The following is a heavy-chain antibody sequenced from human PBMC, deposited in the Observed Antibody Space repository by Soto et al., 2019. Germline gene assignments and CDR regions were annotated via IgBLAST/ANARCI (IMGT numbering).Heavy chain of an antibody. CDR2: ISSTSTYT. D-gene: IGHD6-13*01. Sequence: PGGSLRLSCAASGLTFSDYYMSWIRQAPGKGLEWVSYISSTSTYTNYADSVKGRFTISRDNAKKSLYLQMNSLRAEDTAVYYCARDFRIAAEGTSFFPDYWGQGTLVTVSS. J-gene: IGHJ4*02. CDR1: GLTFSDYY. V-gene: IGHV3-11*05. CDR3: ARDFRIAAEGTSFFPDY.